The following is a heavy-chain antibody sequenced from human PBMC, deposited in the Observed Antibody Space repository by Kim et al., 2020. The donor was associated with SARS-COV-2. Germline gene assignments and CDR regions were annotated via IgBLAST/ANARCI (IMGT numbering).Heavy chain of an antibody. CDR1: GFTVSSNY. V-gene: IGHV3-53*04. CDR3: ARGLVPYSTGYDY. CDR2: IYSGGTT. D-gene: IGHD6-19*01. J-gene: IGHJ4*02. Sequence: GGSLRLSCAASGFTVSSNYMSWVRQAPGKGLEWVSVIYSGGTTYYADSVKGRFTISRHNSKNTLYLQLNSLRAEDTAVYYCARGLVPYSTGYDYWGQGTLVTVSS.